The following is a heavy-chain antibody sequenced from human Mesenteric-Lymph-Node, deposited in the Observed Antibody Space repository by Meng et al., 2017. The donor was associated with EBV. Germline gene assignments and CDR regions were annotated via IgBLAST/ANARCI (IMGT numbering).Heavy chain of an antibody. CDR1: GGSISDFY. V-gene: IGHV4-59*01. Sequence: HGSGPALVKAWETLPLTCTVSGGSISDFYWSWIRQTPGKGLEWIGFVHYSGSTNYNPSLKSRVTISVDTSKNQFSLRLSSVTAADTAVYYCARHRRGEGAGPYYYYGVDVWGQGTTVTVSS. J-gene: IGHJ6*02. D-gene: IGHD6-19*01. CDR2: VHYSGST. CDR3: ARHRRGEGAGPYYYYGVDV.